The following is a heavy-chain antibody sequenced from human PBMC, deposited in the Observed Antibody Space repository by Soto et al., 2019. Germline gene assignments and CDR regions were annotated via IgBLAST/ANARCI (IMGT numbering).Heavy chain of an antibody. D-gene: IGHD3-3*01. Sequence: SETLSLTCAVYGGSFSGYYWSWIRQPPGKGLEWIGEINHSGSTNYNPSLKSRGTISVDTSKNQFSLKLSSVTAADTAVYYCARGRLTISGTPRRYYYMDVWGKGTTVTVSS. CDR3: ARGRLTISGTPRRYYYMDV. V-gene: IGHV4-34*01. CDR2: INHSGST. CDR1: GGSFSGYY. J-gene: IGHJ6*03.